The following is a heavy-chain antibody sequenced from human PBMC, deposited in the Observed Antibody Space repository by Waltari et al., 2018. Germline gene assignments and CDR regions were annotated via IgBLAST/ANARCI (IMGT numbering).Heavy chain of an antibody. CDR3: ATKRESSASGFDY. CDR2: IYYSGST. CDR1: GSSISSSSYY. J-gene: IGHJ4*02. D-gene: IGHD6-19*01. Sequence: QLQLQESGPGLVKPSETLSFTCTVSGSSISSSSYYWGWSRQPPGKGLEWIGSIYYSGSTYYNPSLNSRVTISVDTSKNQFALKLSSVTAADTAVYYCATKRESSASGFDYWGQGTLVTVSS. V-gene: IGHV4-39*01.